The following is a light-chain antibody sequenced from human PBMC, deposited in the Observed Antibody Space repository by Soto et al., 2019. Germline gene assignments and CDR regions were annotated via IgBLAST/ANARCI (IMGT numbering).Light chain of an antibody. CDR1: QSISSSY. CDR2: AAS. CDR3: QYYGSSSYT. Sequence: EIVLTQSPGTLSLSPGERATLSCRASQSISSSYLAGYQQKPGQAPRLLIYAASSRATGIPDRFSGSGSGTDFALSISRLEAEDFSVYYCQYYGSSSYTFGEGRQVEIK. J-gene: IGKJ2*01. V-gene: IGKV3-20*01.